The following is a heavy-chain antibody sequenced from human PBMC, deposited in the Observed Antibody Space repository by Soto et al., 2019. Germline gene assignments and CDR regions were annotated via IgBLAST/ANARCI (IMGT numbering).Heavy chain of an antibody. J-gene: IGHJ1*01. Sequence: HPGGSLRLSCAASGFTFSSYWMSWVRQAPGKGLEWVAKIKQDGSEKYYVDSVKGRFTISRDNAKKSVYLQMDSLRVEETAVYYYGCGGWRDLLAYRGRRTSVTVSS. CDR3: GCGGWRDLLAY. V-gene: IGHV3-7*01. D-gene: IGHD6-19*01. CDR2: IKQDGSEK. CDR1: GFTFSSYW.